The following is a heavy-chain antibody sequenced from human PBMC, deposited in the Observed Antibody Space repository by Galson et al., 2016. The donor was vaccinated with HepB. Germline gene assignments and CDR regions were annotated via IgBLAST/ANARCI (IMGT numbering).Heavy chain of an antibody. J-gene: IGHJ6*02. Sequence: SLRLSCAASGFTFSDHSISWVRQAPGKGLECVSAISGSGATTFYADPVKGRCTISRDNPKNTVYLQKHSRITEDTAVDYCARSAAVGFYYGMDVWGQGTTVTVAS. CDR1: GFTFSDHS. CDR2: ISGSGATT. CDR3: ARSAAVGFYYGMDV. V-gene: IGHV3-23*01. D-gene: IGHD2-2*01.